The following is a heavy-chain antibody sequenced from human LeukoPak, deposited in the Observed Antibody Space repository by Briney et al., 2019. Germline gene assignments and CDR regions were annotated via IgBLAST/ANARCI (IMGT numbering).Heavy chain of an antibody. Sequence: KSGGSLRLSCAASGFTFSSYSMNWVRQAPGKGLEWVSSISSSSSYIYYADSVKGRFTISRDNAKNSLYLQMNSLRAEDTAVYYCARGRGYSSTDYFDYWGQGTLVTVSS. CDR2: ISSSSSYI. J-gene: IGHJ4*02. D-gene: IGHD5-18*01. CDR3: ARGRGYSSTDYFDY. V-gene: IGHV3-21*01. CDR1: GFTFSSYS.